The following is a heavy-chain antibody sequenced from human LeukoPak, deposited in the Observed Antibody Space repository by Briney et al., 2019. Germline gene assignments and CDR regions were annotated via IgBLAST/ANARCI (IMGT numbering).Heavy chain of an antibody. CDR3: AREVRASGYDRIDY. J-gene: IGHJ4*02. CDR1: EFTFSRYS. Sequence: GGSLRLSCAASEFTFSRYSMNWVRQAPGKGLERVSYISSSSSTVYYADSLKGRFTISSDNAKNSLYLQMNSLKAEDTAVYCCAREVRASGYDRIDYWGQGTLVTVSS. V-gene: IGHV3-48*04. D-gene: IGHD5-12*01. CDR2: ISSSSSTV.